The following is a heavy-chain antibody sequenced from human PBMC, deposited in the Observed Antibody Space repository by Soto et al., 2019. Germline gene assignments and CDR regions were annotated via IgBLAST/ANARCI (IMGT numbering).Heavy chain of an antibody. Sequence: QVQLVESGGGVVQPGRSLRLSCAASGFTFNSYGMHWVRQGPGNGLEWVAFISYDSTKTYYADSVEGRFTISIDNSNSALYVQMTSLPGEATAVYYCARTRSPWSDFHYYTSDGCGKGTTGSVSA. V-gene: IGHV3-30*03. J-gene: IGHJ6*04. D-gene: IGHD1-26*01. CDR2: ISYDSTKT. CDR1: GFTFNSYG. CDR3: ARTRSPWSDFHYYTSDG.